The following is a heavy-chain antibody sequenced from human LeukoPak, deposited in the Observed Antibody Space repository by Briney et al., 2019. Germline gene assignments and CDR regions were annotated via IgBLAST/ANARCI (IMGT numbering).Heavy chain of an antibody. Sequence: SETLSLTCAVYGGSFSGYYWSWIRQPPGKGLEWIGEINHSGSTNYNPSLKSRVTISVDTSKNQFSLKLSSVTAADTAVYYCARETDYDFWSGYAFGDWGQGTLVTVSS. V-gene: IGHV4-34*01. CDR3: ARETDYDFWSGYAFGD. CDR2: INHSGST. D-gene: IGHD3-3*01. J-gene: IGHJ4*02. CDR1: GGSFSGYY.